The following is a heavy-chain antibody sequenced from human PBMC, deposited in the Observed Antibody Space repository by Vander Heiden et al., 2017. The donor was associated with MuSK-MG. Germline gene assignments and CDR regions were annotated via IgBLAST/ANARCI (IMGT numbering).Heavy chain of an antibody. CDR3: ARGYDFWSGSYYFDY. CDR2: IYYGGST. J-gene: IGHJ4*02. V-gene: IGHV4-31*03. D-gene: IGHD3-3*01. Sequence: QVQLQESGPGLVKPSQTLSLTCPVPGGSISSGGYYWGWIRQHPGKGLAWIGYIYYGGSTYYNPSLKSRVTISVDTSKNQFSLKLSSVTAADTAVYYCARGYDFWSGSYYFDYWGQGTLVTVSS. CDR1: GGSISSGGYY.